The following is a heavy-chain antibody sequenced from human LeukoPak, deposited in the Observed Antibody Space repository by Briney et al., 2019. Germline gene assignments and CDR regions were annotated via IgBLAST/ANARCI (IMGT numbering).Heavy chain of an antibody. J-gene: IGHJ4*02. Sequence: GGSLRLSCAASGFTFSSSAMSWVRQATGKGLEWVSVIYSGGSTYYADSVKGRFTISRDNSKNTLYLQMNSLRAEDTAVYYCASGRPSVGYSYGYNYWGQGTLVTFSS. V-gene: IGHV3-53*01. CDR1: GFTFSSSA. CDR3: ASGRPSVGYSYGYNY. CDR2: IYSGGST. D-gene: IGHD5-18*01.